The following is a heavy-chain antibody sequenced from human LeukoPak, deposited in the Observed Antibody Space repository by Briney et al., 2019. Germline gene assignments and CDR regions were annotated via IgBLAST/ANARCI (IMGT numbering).Heavy chain of an antibody. V-gene: IGHV3-66*01. Sequence: GGSLRLSCAASEFTVSSNYMSWVRQAPGKGLEWVSVIYSGGSTYYADSVKGRFTISRDNSKNTLYLQMNSLRAEDTAVYYCARALGGEGYDLSYWGQGALVTVSS. J-gene: IGHJ4*02. CDR2: IYSGGST. CDR3: ARALGGEGYDLSY. D-gene: IGHD5-12*01. CDR1: EFTVSSNY.